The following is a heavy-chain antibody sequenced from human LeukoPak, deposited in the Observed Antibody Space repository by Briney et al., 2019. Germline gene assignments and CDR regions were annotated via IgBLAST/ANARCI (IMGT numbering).Heavy chain of an antibody. J-gene: IGHJ4*02. CDR1: GFSFSKYW. CDR3: GPNSLDY. Sequence: GGSLRLSCAASGFSFSKYWVGWVRQAPGKGLEWVANLNKDGSETYYVDSVKGRFTISRDTAKNTLYLQMNSLRTEDTAVYYCGPNSLDYWGQGSLVTVSS. D-gene: IGHD5-18*01. CDR2: LNKDGSET. V-gene: IGHV3-7*02.